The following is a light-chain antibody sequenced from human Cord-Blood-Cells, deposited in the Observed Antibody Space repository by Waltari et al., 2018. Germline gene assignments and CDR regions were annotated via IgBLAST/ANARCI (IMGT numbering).Light chain of an antibody. CDR1: QDISNY. V-gene: IGKV1-33*01. Sequence: DIQMTQSPSSLSASVGDRVTITCHASQDISNYLNWYQQKPGKAPKLLIYDASNLETGVPSRFSGSGSGTDFPITISSLQPADIATYYCPQYDNLPYTFGQGTKLEIK. J-gene: IGKJ2*01. CDR3: PQYDNLPYT. CDR2: DAS.